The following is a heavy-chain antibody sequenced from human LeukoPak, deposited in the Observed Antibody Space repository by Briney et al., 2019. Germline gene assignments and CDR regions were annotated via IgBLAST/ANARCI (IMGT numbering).Heavy chain of an antibody. CDR1: GGSFSGYY. CDR2: INHSGST. V-gene: IGHV4-34*01. CDR3: ARHGRSIAAAGTFDY. D-gene: IGHD6-13*01. Sequence: SETLSLTCAVYGGSFSGYYWSWIRQPPGKGLEWIGEINHSGSTNYNPSLKSRVTISVDTSKNQFSLKLSSVTAADTAVYYCARHGRSIAAAGTFDYWGQGTLVTVSS. J-gene: IGHJ4*02.